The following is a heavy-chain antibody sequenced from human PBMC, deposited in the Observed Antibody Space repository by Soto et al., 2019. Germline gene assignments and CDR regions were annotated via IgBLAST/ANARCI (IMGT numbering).Heavy chain of an antibody. CDR3: ARGWEYYGSGSSNWFDP. CDR2: INHSGST. J-gene: IGHJ5*02. D-gene: IGHD3-10*01. CDR1: GGSFSGYY. V-gene: IGHV4-34*01. Sequence: SETLSLTCAAYGGSFSGYYWSWIRQPPGKGLEWIGEINHSGSTNYNPSLKSRVTISVDTSKNQFSLKLSSVTAADTAVYYCARGWEYYGSGSSNWFDPWGQGTLVTVSS.